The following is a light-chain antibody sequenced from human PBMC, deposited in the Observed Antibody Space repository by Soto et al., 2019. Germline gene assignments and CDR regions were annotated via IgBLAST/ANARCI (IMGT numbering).Light chain of an antibody. CDR2: SNN. CDR1: SSNIGSNT. CDR3: AAWDDSLGGPV. V-gene: IGLV1-44*01. Sequence: QSVLTQPPSASGAPGQRVTISCSGSSSNIGSNTVNWYQQFPGTAPRVLMYSNNQRPSGVPDRFSGSKSGTSVFLAISGLQSDDEADYYCAAWDDSLGGPVFGGGTKLTVL. J-gene: IGLJ3*02.